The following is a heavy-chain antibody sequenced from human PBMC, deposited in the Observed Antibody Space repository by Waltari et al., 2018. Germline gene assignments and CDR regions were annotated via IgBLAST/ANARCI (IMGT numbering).Heavy chain of an antibody. CDR3: AGRVNIVATTFDY. J-gene: IGHJ4*02. CDR2: IYHSGST. V-gene: IGHV4-38-2*01. Sequence: QVQLQESGPGLVKPSETLSLTCAVSGYSISSGYYWGWIRQPPGKGLEWIGSIYHSGSTYYNPSLKSRVTRSVDTSKNQFSLKLSSVTAADTAVYYCAGRVNIVATTFDYWGQGTLVTVSS. D-gene: IGHD5-12*01. CDR1: GYSISSGYY.